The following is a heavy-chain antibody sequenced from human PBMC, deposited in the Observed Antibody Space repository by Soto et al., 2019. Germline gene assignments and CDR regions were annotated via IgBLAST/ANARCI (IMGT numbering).Heavy chain of an antibody. CDR3: ARANPEGSDYDYYYMDV. Sequence: SETPSLTCTVSGGSISSGGYYWSWIRQHPGKGLEWIGYIYYSGSTYYNPSLKSRVTISVDTSKNQFSLKLSSVTAADTAVYYCARANPEGSDYDYYYMDVWGKGTTVTVSS. V-gene: IGHV4-31*03. D-gene: IGHD6-19*01. J-gene: IGHJ6*03. CDR1: GGSISSGGYY. CDR2: IYYSGST.